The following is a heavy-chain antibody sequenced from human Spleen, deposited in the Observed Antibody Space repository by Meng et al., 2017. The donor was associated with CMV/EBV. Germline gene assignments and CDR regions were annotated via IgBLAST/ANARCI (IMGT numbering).Heavy chain of an antibody. CDR2: INPDSGDT. CDR3: VRDQNRSGSYSYYYYGLDV. Sequence: ASVKVSCKASGYTVTYYYMHWVRQAPGQGLEWMGWINPDSGDTKYAQKFQGRVTMTRDTSINTAHMDLNRLTSDDTAVYSCVRDQNRSGSYSYYYYGLDVWGQGTTVTVSS. V-gene: IGHV1-2*02. J-gene: IGHJ6*02. CDR1: GYTVTYYY. D-gene: IGHD3-10*01.